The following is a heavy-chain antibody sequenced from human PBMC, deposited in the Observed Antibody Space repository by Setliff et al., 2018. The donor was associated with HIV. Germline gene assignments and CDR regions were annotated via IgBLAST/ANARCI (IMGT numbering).Heavy chain of an antibody. CDR3: ARVYDSSGYSLSIPGY. D-gene: IGHD3-22*01. V-gene: IGHV1-3*01. J-gene: IGHJ4*01. Sequence: ASVKVSCAASGFTFTSYAMHWVRQAPGQRLEWMGWINGGNGNTKYSQKFQGRVTITRETSATTAYMELSSLRAEDTAVYYCARVYDSSGYSLSIPGYWGQGTLVTVSS. CDR1: GFTFTSYA. CDR2: INGGNGNT.